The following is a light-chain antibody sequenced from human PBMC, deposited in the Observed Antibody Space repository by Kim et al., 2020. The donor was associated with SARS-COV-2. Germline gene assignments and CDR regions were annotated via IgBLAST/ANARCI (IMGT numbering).Light chain of an antibody. CDR2: HND. CDR1: NSNLGSFP. CDR3: AAWDASLNALV. Sequence: QAVVTQPPSASATPGQTVTISCSGGNSNLGSFPIDWYQQLPGAAPKRLIYHNDQRPSGVPDRFSGSKSGTSGSLAISGLQYEDEADYYCAAWDASLNALVFGGGTKVTVL. V-gene: IGLV1-44*01. J-gene: IGLJ2*01.